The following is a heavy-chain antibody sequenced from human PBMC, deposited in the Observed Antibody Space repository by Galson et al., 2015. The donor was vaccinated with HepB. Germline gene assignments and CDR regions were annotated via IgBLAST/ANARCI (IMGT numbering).Heavy chain of an antibody. CDR3: AKDLYSGNALDWYFDL. Sequence: SLRLSCAASGFTFSSYAMSWVRQAPGKGLEWVSAISGSGGSTYHADSVKGRFTISRDNSKNTLYLQMNSLRAEDTAVYYCAKDLYSGNALDWYFDLWGRGTLVTVSS. CDR1: GFTFSSYA. V-gene: IGHV3-23*01. CDR2: ISGSGGST. D-gene: IGHD1-26*01. J-gene: IGHJ2*01.